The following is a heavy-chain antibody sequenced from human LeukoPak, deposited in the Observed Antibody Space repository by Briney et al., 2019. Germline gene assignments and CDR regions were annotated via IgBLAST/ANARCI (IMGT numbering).Heavy chain of an antibody. D-gene: IGHD3-3*01. V-gene: IGHV1-2*02. CDR1: GYTFTGYY. CDR3: ARRGYYDFWSGYPFDY. Sequence: ASVKVSCKASGYTFTGYYVHWVQQAPGQGLEWMGWINPNSGGTNYAQKFQGRVTMTRDTSISTAYMELSRLRSDDTAVYYCARRGYYDFWSGYPFDYWGQGTLVTVSS. CDR2: INPNSGGT. J-gene: IGHJ4*02.